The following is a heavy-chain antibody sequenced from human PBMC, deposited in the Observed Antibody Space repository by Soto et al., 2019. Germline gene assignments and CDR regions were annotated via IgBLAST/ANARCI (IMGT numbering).Heavy chain of an antibody. D-gene: IGHD3-3*01. CDR3: ARDRASGYDFWSGYSRGALDY. CDR2: INSDRSST. J-gene: IGHJ4*02. Sequence: PGGSLRLSCAASGFTFSSYWMHWVRQAPGKGLVWVSRINSDRSSTSYADSVKGRFTISRDNAKNTLYLQMNSLRAEDTAVYYCARDRASGYDFWSGYSRGALDYWGQGTLVTVSS. V-gene: IGHV3-74*01. CDR1: GFTFSSYW.